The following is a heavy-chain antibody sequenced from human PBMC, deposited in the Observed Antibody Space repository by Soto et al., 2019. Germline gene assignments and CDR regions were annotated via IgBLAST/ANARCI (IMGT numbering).Heavy chain of an antibody. J-gene: IGHJ4*02. CDR3: ARAYSSGWFWAFDY. CDR1: GFTVSSNY. CDR2: IYSGGST. Sequence: EVQLVESGGGLVQPGGSLRLSCAASGFTVSSNYMSWVRQAPGKGLEWVSVIYSGGSTYYADSVKGRFTISRDNSKNTLYLQMNSLRAEDTAVYYCARAYSSGWFWAFDYWGLGTLVTVSS. V-gene: IGHV3-66*01. D-gene: IGHD6-19*01.